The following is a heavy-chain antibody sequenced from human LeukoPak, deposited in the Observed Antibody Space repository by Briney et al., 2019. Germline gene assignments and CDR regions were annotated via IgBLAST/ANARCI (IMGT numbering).Heavy chain of an antibody. V-gene: IGHV1-46*01. CDR2: INPSGGST. Sequence: ASVKVSCKAYGYSFTSYYMHWVRQAPGQGLGWMGIINPSGGSTSYAEKFQGRVIMTRDMSTSTDYMELSRLISEDTAVYYCARAGGYCGRISCPYYFDYWGQGSLVAVSS. J-gene: IGHJ4*02. CDR3: ARAGGYCGRISCPYYFDY. CDR1: GYSFTSYY. D-gene: IGHD2-15*01.